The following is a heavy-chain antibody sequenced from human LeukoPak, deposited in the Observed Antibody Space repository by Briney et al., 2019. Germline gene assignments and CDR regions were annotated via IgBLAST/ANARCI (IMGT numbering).Heavy chain of an antibody. CDR2: INHSGST. J-gene: IGHJ4*02. D-gene: IGHD2-2*01. V-gene: IGHV4-34*01. Sequence: PSETLSLTCTVYGESFSGYYWSWIRQPPGKGLEWIGEINHSGSTHYNPSLKSRVTISLDTSKNQFSLKLSSVTAADTAVYYCASTERCSTTCPVDYWGQGTLVTVSS. CDR1: GESFSGYY. CDR3: ASTERCSTTCPVDY.